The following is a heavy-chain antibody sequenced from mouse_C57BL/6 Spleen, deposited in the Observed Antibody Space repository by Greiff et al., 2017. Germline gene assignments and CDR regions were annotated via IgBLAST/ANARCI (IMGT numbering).Heavy chain of an antibody. CDR2: IYPGSGST. CDR3: TRGGVYAMDY. CDR1: GYTFTSYW. J-gene: IGHJ4*01. Sequence: QVHVKQPGAELVKPGASVKMSCKASGYTFTSYWITWVQQRPGQGLEWIGDIYPGSGSTNYNEKFKSKATLAVDTSSSTAYMQLCSLTSEDSSVYYCTRGGVYAMDYWGQGTSVTVSS. V-gene: IGHV1-55*01.